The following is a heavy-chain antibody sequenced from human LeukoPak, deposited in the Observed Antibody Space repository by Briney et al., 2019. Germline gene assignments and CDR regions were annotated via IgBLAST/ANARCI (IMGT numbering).Heavy chain of an antibody. V-gene: IGHV7-4-1*02. D-gene: IGHD5-18*01. CDR1: GYTFSDYA. CDR2: INTHTGHP. CDR3: ARIPLGGYRYYFDY. J-gene: IGHJ4*02. Sequence: ASVKVSCKASGYTFSDYAMNWVRQAPGQGLEWMGWINTHTGHPTYARDFTGRFVFSLGTSVSTAYLQISSLKAEDTAVYYCARIPLGGYRYYFDYWGQGTLVTVSS.